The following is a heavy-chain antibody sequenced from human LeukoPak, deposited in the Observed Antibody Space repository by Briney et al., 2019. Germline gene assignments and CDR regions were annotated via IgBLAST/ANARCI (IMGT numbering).Heavy chain of an antibody. CDR2: IWYDGSNK. J-gene: IGHJ4*02. D-gene: IGHD3-16*02. V-gene: IGHV3-33*06. CDR1: GFTFSSYG. Sequence: TGGSLRLSCAASGFTFSSYGMHWVRQAPGKGLEWVAVIWYDGSNKYYADSVKGRFTISRDNSKNTLYLQMNSLRAEDTAVYYCAKFEGHPWGTYRPDYWGQGTLVTVSS. CDR3: AKFEGHPWGTYRPDY.